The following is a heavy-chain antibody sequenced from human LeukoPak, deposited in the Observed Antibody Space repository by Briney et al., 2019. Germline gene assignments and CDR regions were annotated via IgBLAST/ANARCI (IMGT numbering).Heavy chain of an antibody. D-gene: IGHD3-22*01. Sequence: GGSLRLSCVASGLSCSSCAMNWVRQAPGKGLEWVSVISGSGSSTYYADSVKGRFTISRDNSKNTLYLQMNSLRAEDTAVYYCGTRPLNYDSSGYYFEGIEYWGQGTLVTVSS. CDR1: GLSCSSCA. CDR2: ISGSGSST. J-gene: IGHJ4*02. V-gene: IGHV3-23*01. CDR3: GTRPLNYDSSGYYFEGIEY.